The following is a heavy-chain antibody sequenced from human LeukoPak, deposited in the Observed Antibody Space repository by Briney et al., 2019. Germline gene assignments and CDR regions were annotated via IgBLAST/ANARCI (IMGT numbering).Heavy chain of an antibody. CDR3: ARVIVALGPPSDY. Sequence: GGSLRLSCAASGFTFSSYWMHWVRQAPGKGLVWVSRINSDGSSTSYADSVKGRFTISRDNAKNTLYLQMNSLRAEDTAVYYCARVIVALGPPSDYWGQGTLVTVSS. CDR1: GFTFSSYW. V-gene: IGHV3-74*01. D-gene: IGHD2-21*01. J-gene: IGHJ4*02. CDR2: INSDGSST.